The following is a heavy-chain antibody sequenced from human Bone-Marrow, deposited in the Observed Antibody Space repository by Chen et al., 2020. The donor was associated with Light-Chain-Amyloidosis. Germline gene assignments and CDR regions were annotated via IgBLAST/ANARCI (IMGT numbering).Heavy chain of an antibody. Sequence: EVQLEQSGPEVKKPGESLKISCKGSGYTFPNYWIGWVRQMPGKGLEWMGVIYPDDFAARYSPSFEGQVTISADKSITTSYLQWRSLKASDTAMYYCARRRDGYNFDYWGQGTLVTVSS. CDR1: GYTFPNYW. D-gene: IGHD5-12*01. CDR2: IYPDDFAA. V-gene: IGHV5-51*01. J-gene: IGHJ4*02. CDR3: ARRRDGYNFDY.